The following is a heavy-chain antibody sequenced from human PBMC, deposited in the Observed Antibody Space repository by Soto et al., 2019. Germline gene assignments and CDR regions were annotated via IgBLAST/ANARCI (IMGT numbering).Heavy chain of an antibody. V-gene: IGHV4-39*01. J-gene: IGHJ4*02. CDR3: AGQYDFWSGDPFDY. Sequence: PSETLSLTCTVSGGSISSSSYYWGWIRQPPGKGLGWIGGIYYSGSTYYHPSLKSRVTISVDTSNNQFSLKLSFCTAPDPAVFYCAGQYDFWSGDPFDYWGQGTLVTVSS. D-gene: IGHD3-3*01. CDR1: GGSISSSSYY. CDR2: IYYSGST.